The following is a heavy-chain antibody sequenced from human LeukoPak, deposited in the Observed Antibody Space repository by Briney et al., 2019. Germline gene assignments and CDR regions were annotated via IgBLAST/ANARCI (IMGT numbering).Heavy chain of an antibody. V-gene: IGHV3-7*03. Sequence: GGSLRLSCAASGFTFSSNWMSWVRQAPGKGLEWVANIKQDGSEKYYVDPVKGRFTISRDNAKNSLYLQMNSLRAEDTAVYYCAREGAPEYYYGSGSYYRYYYYGMDVWGKGTTVTVSS. J-gene: IGHJ6*04. CDR1: GFTFSSNW. CDR2: IKQDGSEK. D-gene: IGHD3-10*01. CDR3: AREGAPEYYYGSGSYYRYYYYGMDV.